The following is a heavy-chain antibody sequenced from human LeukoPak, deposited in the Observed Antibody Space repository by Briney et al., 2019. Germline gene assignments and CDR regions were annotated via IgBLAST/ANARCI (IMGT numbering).Heavy chain of an antibody. J-gene: IGHJ4*02. Sequence: GGSLRLSCAASEFAFSDYAINWVRQAPGKGLEWVSALGATGDSAYYADSVKGRFTISRDNSKNTLYLQMNSLRAEDTALYYCAKEIGSAVAGAAHYPGGSLTLWGQGTMVTVSS. V-gene: IGHV3-23*01. D-gene: IGHD6-19*01. CDR1: EFAFSDYA. CDR2: LGATGDSA. CDR3: AKEIGSAVAGAAHYPGGSLTL.